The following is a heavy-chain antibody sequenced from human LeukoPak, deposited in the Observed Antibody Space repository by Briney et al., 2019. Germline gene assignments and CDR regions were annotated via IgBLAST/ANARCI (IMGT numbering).Heavy chain of an antibody. J-gene: IGHJ3*02. CDR2: IYHSGST. D-gene: IGHD5-24*01. CDR1: GGSISSSSYY. Sequence: PSETLSLTCTVSGGSISSSSYYWGWIRQPPGKGLEWIGSIYHSGSTYYNPSLKSRVTISVDTSKNQFSLKLSSVTAADTAVYYCAKRRDGAFDIWGQGTMVTVSS. CDR3: AKRRDGAFDI. V-gene: IGHV4-39*07.